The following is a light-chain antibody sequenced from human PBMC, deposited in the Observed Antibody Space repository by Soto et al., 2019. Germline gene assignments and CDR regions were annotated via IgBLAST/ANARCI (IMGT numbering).Light chain of an antibody. J-gene: IGKJ4*01. V-gene: IGKV1-5*03. CDR3: QQYHSTPLT. Sequence: SPCDLYESVGARVTITFRASQSISTWLAWYQRRKGLAPNLLIYGASRWESGVPSTFRASGSETEFTLTVTRLQAEDVEAYYCQQYHSTPLTFGRGTKVDI. CDR1: QSISTW. CDR2: GAS.